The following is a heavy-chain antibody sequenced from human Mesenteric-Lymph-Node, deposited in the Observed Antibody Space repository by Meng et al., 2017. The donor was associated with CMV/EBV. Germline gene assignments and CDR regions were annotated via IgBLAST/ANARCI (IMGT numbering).Heavy chain of an antibody. Sequence: SETLSLTCTVSGYSISSGYYWGWIRQPPGKGLEWIGSIYHSGSTYYNPSLKSRVTISVDTSKNQFSLKLSSVTAADTAVYYCARVDCSSTSCYMGYWGQGTVVTVSS. CDR2: IYHSGST. CDR1: GYSISSGYY. D-gene: IGHD2-2*02. J-gene: IGHJ4*02. V-gene: IGHV4-38-2*02. CDR3: ARVDCSSTSCYMGY.